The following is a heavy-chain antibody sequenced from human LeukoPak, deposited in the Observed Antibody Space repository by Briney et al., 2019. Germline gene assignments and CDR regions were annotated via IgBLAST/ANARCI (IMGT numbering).Heavy chain of an antibody. CDR2: ISTYNGNT. CDR3: TRESEVVVAVNYYYGMDV. CDR1: GYTFTSYA. V-gene: IGHV1-18*01. D-gene: IGHD2-15*01. Sequence: ASVKVSCKASGYTFTSYAISWVRQAPGQGLEWMGWISTYNGNTNYAQKLQGRVTMTTDTSTSTAHMELRSLRSDDTAVYYCTRESEVVVAVNYYYGMDVWGQGTTVTVSS. J-gene: IGHJ6*02.